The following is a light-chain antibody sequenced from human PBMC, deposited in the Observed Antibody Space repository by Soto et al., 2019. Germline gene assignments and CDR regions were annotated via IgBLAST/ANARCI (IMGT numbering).Light chain of an antibody. Sequence: EIVVTQSPSTLSVSPGQRATLSCRAGQSVSSNLAWYQQKPGKAPRLLXYGASTRATGIPARFSGSGSGKEFTLNISSLQSEDFAVYYCQQYNNWPPTWTFGQGTKVDIK. CDR2: GAS. J-gene: IGKJ1*01. V-gene: IGKV3-15*01. CDR1: QSVSSN. CDR3: QQYNNWPPTWT.